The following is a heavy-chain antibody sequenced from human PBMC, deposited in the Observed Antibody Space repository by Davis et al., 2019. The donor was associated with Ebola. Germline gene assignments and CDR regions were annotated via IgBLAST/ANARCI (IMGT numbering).Heavy chain of an antibody. J-gene: IGHJ6*02. V-gene: IGHV3-9*01. CDR1: GFTFDDYA. CDR2: TSWNSGSI. CDR3: ARDSPPTWDYDVWSGYYTGGMDV. Sequence: PGGSLTLSCAASGFTFDDYAMHWVRHAPGKGIEWASGTSWNSGSIGYADSVKGRFTISRDNTKNSLYLKMNSLRAEDTAVYYCARDSPPTWDYDVWSGYYTGGMDVWGQGNTVTVSS. D-gene: IGHD3-3*01.